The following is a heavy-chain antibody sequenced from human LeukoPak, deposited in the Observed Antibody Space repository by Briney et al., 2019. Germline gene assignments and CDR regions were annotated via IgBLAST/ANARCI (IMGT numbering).Heavy chain of an antibody. CDR3: ARGIVVVPAASSVFFDY. Sequence: ASVKVSCKASGYTFTSYGISWVRQAPGQGLEWMGGIIPIFGTANYAQKFQGRVTITADKSTSTAYMELSSLRSEDTAVYYCARGIVVVPAASSVFFDYWGQGTLVTVSS. D-gene: IGHD2-2*01. CDR2: IIPIFGTA. J-gene: IGHJ4*02. CDR1: GYTFTSYG. V-gene: IGHV1-69*06.